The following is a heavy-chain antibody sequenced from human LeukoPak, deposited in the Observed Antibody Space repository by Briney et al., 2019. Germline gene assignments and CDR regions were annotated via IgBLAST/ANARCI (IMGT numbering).Heavy chain of an antibody. CDR3: ASTTVRGVIITSVEPFDY. J-gene: IGHJ4*02. CDR1: GFTFSSYS. V-gene: IGHV3-21*01. D-gene: IGHD3-10*02. Sequence: GGSLRLSCAASGFTFSSYSMNWVRQAPGKGLEWVSSISSSSSYIYYADSVKGRFTISRDNAKNSLYLQMNSLRAEDTAVYYCASTTVRGVIITSVEPFDYWGQGTLVTVSS. CDR2: ISSSSSYI.